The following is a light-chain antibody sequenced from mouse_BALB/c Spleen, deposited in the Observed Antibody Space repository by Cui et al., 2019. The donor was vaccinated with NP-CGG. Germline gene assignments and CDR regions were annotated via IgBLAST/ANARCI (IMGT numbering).Light chain of an antibody. Sequence: QAVVTQESELTTSPGETVTLTCRSSTGAVTTSNYANWVQEKSDHLFTGLIGGTNNRAPGVPARFSGSLIGDKAALTITGAQTEDEAIYFCALWYSNHWVFGGGTKLTVL. V-gene: IGLV1*01. J-gene: IGLJ1*01. CDR3: ALWYSNHWV. CDR2: GTN. CDR1: TGAVTTSNY.